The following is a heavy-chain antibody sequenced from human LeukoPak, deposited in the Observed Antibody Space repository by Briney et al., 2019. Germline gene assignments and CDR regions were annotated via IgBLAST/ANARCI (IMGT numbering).Heavy chain of an antibody. CDR1: GFTFSNAW. V-gene: IGHV3-15*01. CDR2: IKSKTDGGTT. CDR3: TTDVLTGYYDSSGYSGIDY. Sequence: PGGSLRLSCAASGFTFSNAWMSWVRQAPGKGLEWAGRIKSKTDGGTTDYAAPVKGRFTISRDDSKNTLYLQMNSLKTEDTAVYYCTTDVLTGYYDSSGYSGIDYWGQGTLVTVSS. J-gene: IGHJ4*02. D-gene: IGHD3-22*01.